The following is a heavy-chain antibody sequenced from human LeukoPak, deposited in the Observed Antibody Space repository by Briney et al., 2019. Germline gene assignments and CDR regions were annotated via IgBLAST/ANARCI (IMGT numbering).Heavy chain of an antibody. CDR1: GGSISSGGYY. J-gene: IGHJ5*02. V-gene: IGHV4-31*03. CDR3: AREHYGDYRNWFDP. Sequence: PSQTLSLTCTVSGGSISSGGYYWTWIRQHPGKGLEWIGYIYYSGSTYYNPSLKSRVAISVDTSKNQFSLKLTSVTAADTAVYYCAREHYGDYRNWFDPWGQGTLVTVSS. D-gene: IGHD4-17*01. CDR2: IYYSGST.